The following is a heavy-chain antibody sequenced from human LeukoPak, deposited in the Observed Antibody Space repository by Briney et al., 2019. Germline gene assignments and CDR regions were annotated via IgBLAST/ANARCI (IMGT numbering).Heavy chain of an antibody. V-gene: IGHV1-8*01. CDR1: GYTFTSYD. CDR3: ARADATSYHYHYYMDV. Sequence: ASVKVSCKASGYTFTSYDISWVRQATGQGLEWMGWMNPDSGNTGYAQKFQGRVLMTRDASIGTAYMDLTSLRSEDTAVYYCARADATSYHYHYYMDVWGKGTAVTVSS. J-gene: IGHJ6*03. CDR2: MNPDSGNT.